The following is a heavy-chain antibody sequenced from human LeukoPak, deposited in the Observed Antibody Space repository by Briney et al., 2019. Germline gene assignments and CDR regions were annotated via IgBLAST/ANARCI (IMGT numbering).Heavy chain of an antibody. J-gene: IGHJ4*02. D-gene: IGHD3-22*01. CDR2: ITTYNGKT. CDR3: ARDAGGSGYDVLDY. CDR1: GYTFTTYG. Sequence: ASVKVSCKGSGYTFTTYGISWVRQAPGQGLEWMGWITTYNGKTHYAQKFQGRVTMTADTSTRTVSMELRSLRSDDTAVYYCARDAGGSGYDVLDYWCQGTLVTVS. V-gene: IGHV1-18*04.